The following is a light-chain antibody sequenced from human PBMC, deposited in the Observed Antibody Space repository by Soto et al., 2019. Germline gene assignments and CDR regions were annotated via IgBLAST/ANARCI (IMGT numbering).Light chain of an antibody. Sequence: EIVLTQSPATLSLSPGERATPPCRASQSVSSYLAWYQQKPGQAPRLLIYDASNRATGIPVRFSGSGSGTDFTLTISSLEPEDFALYYCQQRNNWPITFGQGTRLEIK. CDR3: QQRNNWPIT. CDR2: DAS. V-gene: IGKV3-11*01. J-gene: IGKJ5*01. CDR1: QSVSSY.